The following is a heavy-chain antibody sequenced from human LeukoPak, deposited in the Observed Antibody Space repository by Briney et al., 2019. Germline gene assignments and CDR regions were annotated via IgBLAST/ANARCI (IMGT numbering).Heavy chain of an antibody. CDR2: ITPGGHT. J-gene: IGHJ4*02. Sequence: PGGSLRLSCTASGFSVDSRFMNWVRQAPGKGPEWVSFITPGGHTDCTESVKGRFTIYRDNVRNTLSLQMNSLRVEDTAVYYCARGTSGTTTFDFWGPGTLVTVSS. D-gene: IGHD1-7*01. CDR1: GFSVDSRF. V-gene: IGHV3-66*01. CDR3: ARGTSGTTTFDF.